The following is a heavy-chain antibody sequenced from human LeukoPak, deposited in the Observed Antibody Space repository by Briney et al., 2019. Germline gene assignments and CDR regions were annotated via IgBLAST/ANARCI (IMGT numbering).Heavy chain of an antibody. V-gene: IGHV4-4*07. D-gene: IGHD5-18*01. Sequence: PSETLSLTCTVSGGSISSYYWSWIRQPAGKGLKWIGRIYTSGSTNYNPSLKSRVTMSVDTSKNQFSLKLSSVTAADTAVYYCASTTVRGYSYGLDYWGQGTLVTVSS. CDR2: IYTSGST. J-gene: IGHJ4*02. CDR3: ASTTVRGYSYGLDY. CDR1: GGSISSYY.